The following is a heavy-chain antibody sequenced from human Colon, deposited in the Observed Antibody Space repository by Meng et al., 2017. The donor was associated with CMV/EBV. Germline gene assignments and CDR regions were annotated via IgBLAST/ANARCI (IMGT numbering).Heavy chain of an antibody. D-gene: IGHD3-22*01. CDR2: TFHTGST. J-gene: IGHJ2*01. CDR3: ARDSSGFEGWFDI. Sequence: SETLSLTCSVSGGAISDYYWNWIRQTPGKGLEWIGYTFHTGSTNYNPSLRGRVSMSVDTSKNQVSLKLNSVTAADTAVYYCARDSSGFEGWFDIWGRGTLVTVSS. V-gene: IGHV4-59*01. CDR1: GGAISDYY.